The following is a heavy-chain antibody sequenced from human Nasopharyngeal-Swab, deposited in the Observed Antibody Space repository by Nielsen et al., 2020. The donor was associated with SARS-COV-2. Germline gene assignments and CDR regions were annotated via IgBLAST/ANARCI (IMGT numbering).Heavy chain of an antibody. CDR1: GFTFSSYG. J-gene: IGHJ4*02. CDR2: ISYDGSNK. D-gene: IGHD3-22*01. Sequence: GESLKISCAASGFTFSSYGMHWVRQAPGKGLEWVAVISYDGSNKYYADSVKGRFTISRDNSKNTLYLQMNSLRAEDTAVYYCAKGITMIVVVEGFDYWGQGTLVTGSS. CDR3: AKGITMIVVVEGFDY. V-gene: IGHV3-30*19.